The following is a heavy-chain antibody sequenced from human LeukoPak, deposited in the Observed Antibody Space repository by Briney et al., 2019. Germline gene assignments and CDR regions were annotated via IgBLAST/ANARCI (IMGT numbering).Heavy chain of an antibody. Sequence: GASVKVSCKASGYTFTGYYMHWVRQAPGQGLEWMGWINPNSGGTNYAQKFQGRVTMTRDTSISTAYMELSRLRSDDTAAYYCARSDSSSWYADYWGQGTLVTVSS. CDR2: INPNSGGT. CDR1: GYTFTGYY. D-gene: IGHD6-13*01. V-gene: IGHV1-2*02. J-gene: IGHJ4*02. CDR3: ARSDSSSWYADY.